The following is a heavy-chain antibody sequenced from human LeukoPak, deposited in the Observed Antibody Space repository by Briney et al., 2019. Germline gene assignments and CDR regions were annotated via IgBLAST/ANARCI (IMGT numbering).Heavy chain of an antibody. V-gene: IGHV7-4-1*02. CDR1: GYTFTKYA. CDR2: IDTNTGNP. J-gene: IGHJ4*02. D-gene: IGHD5-18*01. Sequence: ASVKVSCKGSGYTFTKYAISWVRQAPGQGLEYMGWIDTNTGNPTYAQGFTGRFVFSLDTSVSTAYLQISSLKAEDTAVYYCARVGGYSYGYFDYWGQETLVTVSS. CDR3: ARVGGYSYGYFDY.